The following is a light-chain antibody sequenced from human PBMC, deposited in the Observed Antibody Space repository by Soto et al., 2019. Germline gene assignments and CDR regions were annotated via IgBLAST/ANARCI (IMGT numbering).Light chain of an antibody. Sequence: EIVLTQSPATRSLSPGERATLSCRASHSVTNYVASYQQKPGQAPRLLIYDASNRATGIPARFSGSGSGTDFTLTISSLEPEDFGVYYWQQSDDLYTCGQWTKLEIK. V-gene: IGKV3-11*01. CDR1: HSVTNY. CDR3: QQSDDLYT. J-gene: IGKJ2*01. CDR2: DAS.